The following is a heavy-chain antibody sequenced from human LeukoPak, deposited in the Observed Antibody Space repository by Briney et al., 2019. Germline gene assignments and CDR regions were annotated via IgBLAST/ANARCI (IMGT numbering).Heavy chain of an antibody. D-gene: IGHD4-17*01. CDR1: GGSISSYY. CDR2: IYYSGST. Sequence: SETLSLTCTVSGGSISSYYWSWIRQPPGKGLEWIGYIYYSGSTNYNPSLKSRVTISVDTSKNQFSLKLSSVTAADTAVYYCARDQGYGDPFDYWGQGTLVTVSS. V-gene: IGHV4-59*01. CDR3: ARDQGYGDPFDY. J-gene: IGHJ4*02.